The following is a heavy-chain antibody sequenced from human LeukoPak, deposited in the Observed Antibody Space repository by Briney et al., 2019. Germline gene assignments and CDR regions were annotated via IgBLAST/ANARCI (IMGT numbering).Heavy chain of an antibody. CDR1: GYTFTSYG. J-gene: IGHJ4*02. CDR2: INAGNGNT. D-gene: IGHD6-6*01. V-gene: IGHV1-3*01. CDR3: ARDPIAARQAGYFDY. Sequence: ASVKVSCKASGYTFTSYGISWVRQAPGQGLEWMGWINAGNGNTKYSQKFQGRVTITRDTSASTAYMELSSLRSEDTAVYYCARDPIAARQAGYFDYWGQATLVTVSS.